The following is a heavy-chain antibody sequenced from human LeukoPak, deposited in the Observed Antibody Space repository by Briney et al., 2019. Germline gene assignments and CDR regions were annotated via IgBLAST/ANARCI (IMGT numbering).Heavy chain of an antibody. CDR1: GFTFSSYE. D-gene: IGHD3/OR15-3a*01. Sequence: GGSLRLSCAASGFTFSSYEMNWVRQAPGKGLEWISSISSSGSTIYYTDSVKGRFTISRDNAKNSLYLQMNSLRAEDTAVYYCARVLGLWYFDYWGQGTLVTVSS. CDR3: ARVLGLWYFDY. CDR2: ISSSGSTI. V-gene: IGHV3-48*03. J-gene: IGHJ4*02.